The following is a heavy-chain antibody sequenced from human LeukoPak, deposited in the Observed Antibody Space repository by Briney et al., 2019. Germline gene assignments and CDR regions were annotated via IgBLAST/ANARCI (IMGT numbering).Heavy chain of an antibody. D-gene: IGHD3-22*01. CDR2: IYTSGST. CDR1: GGSISSYY. V-gene: IGHV4-4*07. CDR3: ARGPYSYDSSGAFDI. Sequence: SETLSLTCTVSGGSISSYYWSWIRQPAGKGLEWIGRIYTSGSTNYNPSLKSRVTISVDTSKNQFSLKLSSVTAADTAVYFCARGPYSYDSSGAFDIWGQGTMTVSS. J-gene: IGHJ3*02.